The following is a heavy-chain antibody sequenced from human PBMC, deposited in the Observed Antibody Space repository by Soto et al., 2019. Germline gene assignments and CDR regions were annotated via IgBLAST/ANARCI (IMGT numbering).Heavy chain of an antibody. CDR1: GYTFTSYA. J-gene: IGHJ4*02. D-gene: IGHD1-26*01. V-gene: IGHV1-3*01. CDR3: ARDFKKNSYFDY. CDR2: INAGNGNT. Sequence: ASVKVSCKASGYTFTSYAMHWVRRAPGHRLEWMGWINAGNGNTKYSQKFQGRFTISRDNFKSTLYLQMNSLRAEDTAVYYCARDFKKNSYFDYWGQGTLVTVSS.